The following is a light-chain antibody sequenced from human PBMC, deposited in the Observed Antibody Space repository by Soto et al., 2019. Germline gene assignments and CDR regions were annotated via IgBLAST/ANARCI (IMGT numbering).Light chain of an antibody. J-gene: IGLJ1*01. V-gene: IGLV2-14*03. CDR3: SSYTSSSTRV. CDR2: EVS. CDR1: SSDVGAYDF. Sequence: QSALTEPATVSGSPGQSITISCTGTSSDVGAYDFVSWYQQHPDKAPKLMIYEVSNRPSGVSNRFSGSKSVNTATLTISGLQDEDEADYYCSSYTSSSTRVFGTWTKVTVL.